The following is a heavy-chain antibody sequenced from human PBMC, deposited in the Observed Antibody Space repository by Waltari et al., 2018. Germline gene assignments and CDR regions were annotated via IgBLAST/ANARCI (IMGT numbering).Heavy chain of an antibody. CDR1: GYTFTSSG. J-gene: IGHJ6*02. CDR2: ISAYNGNT. Sequence: QVQLVQSGAEVKKPGASVKVSCKASGYTFTSSGISWVRQAPGKGLEWMGWISAYNGNTNYAQKLQGRVTMTTDTSTSTAYMELRSLRSDDTAVYYCARGEIRTVTTSNYYYYGMDVWGQGTTVTVSS. D-gene: IGHD4-17*01. V-gene: IGHV1-18*01. CDR3: ARGEIRTVTTSNYYYYGMDV.